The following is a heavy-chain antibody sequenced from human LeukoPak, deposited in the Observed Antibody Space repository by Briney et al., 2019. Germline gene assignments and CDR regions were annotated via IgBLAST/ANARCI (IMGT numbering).Heavy chain of an antibody. CDR2: ILPIFRMT. V-gene: IGHV1-69*01. CDR3: AICSSTWSGDRPDS. J-gene: IGHJ4*02. Sequence: SVKVSCKASGGTFRNYPISWVRQAPGQGLEWMGGILPIFRMTNYAEKFQGRVTITADESTTTADLELNSLRSEDTAVYYCAICSSTWSGDRPDSWGQGSLVTVSS. D-gene: IGHD2-2*01. CDR1: GGTFRNYP.